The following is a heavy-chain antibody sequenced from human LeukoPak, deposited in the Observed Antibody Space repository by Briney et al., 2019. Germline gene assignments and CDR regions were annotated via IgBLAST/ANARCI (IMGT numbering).Heavy chain of an antibody. CDR3: ARDLVDTAMAPAY. J-gene: IGHJ4*02. D-gene: IGHD5-18*01. Sequence: PGGSLRLSCAASGFTFNSYGMHWVRQAPGKGLEWVAFIRYDGNKKYYADSVKGRFTISRDNSKNTLYLQMNSLRVEDTAVYYCARDLVDTAMAPAYWGQGTLVTVSS. V-gene: IGHV3-30*02. CDR1: GFTFNSYG. CDR2: IRYDGNKK.